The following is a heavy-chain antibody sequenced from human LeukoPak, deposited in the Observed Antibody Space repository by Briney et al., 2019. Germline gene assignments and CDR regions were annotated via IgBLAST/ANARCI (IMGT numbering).Heavy chain of an antibody. D-gene: IGHD2-2*01. CDR2: IYPGDSDT. Sequence: HVESLKISCKGSGYSFTSYWIAWVRQMPGKGLEWMGIIYPGDSDTRYSPSFQGQVTISADKSISTAYLQWSSLKASDTAMYYCARGYVPAARANWFDPWGQGTLVTVSS. J-gene: IGHJ5*02. V-gene: IGHV5-51*01. CDR3: ARGYVPAARANWFDP. CDR1: GYSFTSYW.